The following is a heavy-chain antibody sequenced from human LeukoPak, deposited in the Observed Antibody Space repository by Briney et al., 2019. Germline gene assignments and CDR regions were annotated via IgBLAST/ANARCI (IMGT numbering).Heavy chain of an antibody. Sequence: PGGSLRLSCAASGFSFSSDAMSWVRQAPGKGLEWVSAISANGGNTYYADSVKGRFTISRDNSKSTLYLQMNSLRAEDTAVYYCAKGRYSSGWNYFDFWGQGTLVTVSS. J-gene: IGHJ4*02. CDR3: AKGRYSSGWNYFDF. V-gene: IGHV3-23*01. D-gene: IGHD6-19*01. CDR1: GFSFSSDA. CDR2: ISANGGNT.